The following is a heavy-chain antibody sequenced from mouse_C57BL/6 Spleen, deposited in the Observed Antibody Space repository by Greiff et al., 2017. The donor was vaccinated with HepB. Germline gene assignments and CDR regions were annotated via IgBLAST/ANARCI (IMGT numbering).Heavy chain of an antibody. CDR3: TRESTLGTPWFAY. V-gene: IGHV1-15*01. J-gene: IGHJ3*01. CDR2: IDPETGGT. D-gene: IGHD5-1*01. CDR1: GYTFTDYE. Sequence: LVESGAELVRPGASVTLSCKASGYTFTDYEMHWVKQTPVHGLEWIGAIDPETGGTAYNQKFKGKAILTADKSSSTAYMELRSLTSEDSAVYYCTRESTLGTPWFAYWGQGTLVTVSA.